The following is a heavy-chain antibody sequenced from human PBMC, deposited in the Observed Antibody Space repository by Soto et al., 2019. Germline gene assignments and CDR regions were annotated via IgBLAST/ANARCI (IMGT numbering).Heavy chain of an antibody. CDR3: ARARGTTVTTLGDY. D-gene: IGHD4-17*01. CDR2: ISYDGSNK. J-gene: IGHJ4*02. CDR1: GFTFSSYA. V-gene: IGHV3-30-3*01. Sequence: VESGGGVVQPGRSLRLSCVASGFTFSSYAMHWVRQAPGKGLEWVAVISYDGSNKYYADSVKGRFTISRDNSKNTLYLQMNSLRAEDTAVYYCARARGTTVTTLGDYWGQGTLVTVS.